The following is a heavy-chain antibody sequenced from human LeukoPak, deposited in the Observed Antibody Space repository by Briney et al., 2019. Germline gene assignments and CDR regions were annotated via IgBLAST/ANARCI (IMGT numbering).Heavy chain of an antibody. J-gene: IGHJ4*02. V-gene: IGHV1-69*04. CDR2: IIPILGIA. CDR1: GGTFSSYA. D-gene: IGHD5-24*01. Sequence: SVEVSCKASGGTFSSYAISWVRQAPGQGLEWMGRIIPILGIANYAQKFQGRVTITADKSTSTAYMELSSLRSENTAVYYCARADGGREGYEFDYWGQGTLVTVSS. CDR3: ARADGGREGYEFDY.